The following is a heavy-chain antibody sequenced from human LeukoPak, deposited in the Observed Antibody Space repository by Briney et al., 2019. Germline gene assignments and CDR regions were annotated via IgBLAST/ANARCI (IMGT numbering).Heavy chain of an antibody. CDR1: GYTFTSYG. J-gene: IGHJ6*02. CDR3: ARVAGDFWSGYYFFDGMDV. Sequence: GASVKVSCKASGYTFTSYGISWVRQAPGQGLEWMGWISSYNGNTNYAQKLQGRATMTTDTSTSTAYMELRSLRSDDTAVYYCARVAGDFWSGYYFFDGMDVWGQGTTVTVSS. D-gene: IGHD3-3*01. V-gene: IGHV1-18*01. CDR2: ISSYNGNT.